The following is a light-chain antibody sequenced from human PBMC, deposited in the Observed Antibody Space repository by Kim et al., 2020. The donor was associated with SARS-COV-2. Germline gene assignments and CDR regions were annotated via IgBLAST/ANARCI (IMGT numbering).Light chain of an antibody. V-gene: IGLV3-21*04. CDR2: YDS. J-gene: IGLJ1*01. CDR1: NIGSKS. CDR3: QVWDSSSV. Sequence: VSGAPGKTVRITCGGNNIGSKSVHWNQQKPGQAPVLVIYYDSDRPSGIPERFSGSNSGNTATLTISRVEAGDEADYYCQVWDSSSVFGTGTKVTVL.